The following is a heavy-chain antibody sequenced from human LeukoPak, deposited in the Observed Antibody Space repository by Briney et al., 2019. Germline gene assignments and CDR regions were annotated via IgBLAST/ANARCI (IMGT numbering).Heavy chain of an antibody. D-gene: IGHD5-12*01. CDR1: GGSIISSDYH. J-gene: IGHJ4*02. Sequence: SETLSLTCTVSGGSIISSDYHWGWIHQPPGKGLEWIGNIYYSGSTYYNPSLKSRVTISIDTSKNQFSLKLSSVTAADTALYYCARDREWLRFRGFDYWGQGSLVTVSS. CDR3: ARDREWLRFRGFDY. V-gene: IGHV4-39*07. CDR2: IYYSGST.